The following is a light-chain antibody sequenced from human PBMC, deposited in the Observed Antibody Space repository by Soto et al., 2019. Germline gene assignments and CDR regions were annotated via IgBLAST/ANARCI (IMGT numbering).Light chain of an antibody. V-gene: IGKV3-20*01. J-gene: IGKJ1*01. Sequence: EIVLTQSPGTVSLSPGERATLSCRASQSVSSSYLAWYQQKPGQAPRLLTYGASSRATDIPDRFSGSGSGTDFTLTISRLEPEDFAVYYCQQYGSSPGTFGQGTKVDIK. CDR2: GAS. CDR1: QSVSSSY. CDR3: QQYGSSPGT.